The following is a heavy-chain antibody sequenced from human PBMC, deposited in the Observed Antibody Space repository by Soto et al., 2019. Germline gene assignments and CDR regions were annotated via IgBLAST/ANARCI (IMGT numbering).Heavy chain of an antibody. J-gene: IGHJ6*03. CDR3: ARDLHTWNEATYYLDV. D-gene: IGHD1-1*01. V-gene: IGHV3-21*06. CDR1: GFTFSNYN. CDR2: ISYSSTYI. Sequence: EVQLVESGGGLVKPGGSLRLSCAASGFTFSNYNMIWVRQAPGKGLEWVSSISYSSTYIYYADSLKGRFTISRDNAKNSLYLQMNSLRAEDTAVYSCARDLHTWNEATYYLDVWGKGTTVTFSS.